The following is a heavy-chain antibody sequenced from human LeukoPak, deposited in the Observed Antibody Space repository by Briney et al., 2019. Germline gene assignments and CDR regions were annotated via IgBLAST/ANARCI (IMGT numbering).Heavy chain of an antibody. V-gene: IGHV1-18*01. CDR3: ARFQGTKDYYDSSGYLYGMDV. J-gene: IGHJ6*02. Sequence: ASVKVSCKASGYTFTSYAMNWVRQAPGQGLEWMGWISAYNGNTNYAQKIQGRVTMTTDTSTNTAYMELSSLRSEDTAVYYCARFQGTKDYYDSSGYLYGMDVWGQGTTVTVSS. D-gene: IGHD3-22*01. CDR2: ISAYNGNT. CDR1: GYTFTSYA.